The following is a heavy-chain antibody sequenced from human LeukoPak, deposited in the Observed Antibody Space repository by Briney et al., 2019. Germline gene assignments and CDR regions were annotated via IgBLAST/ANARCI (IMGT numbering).Heavy chain of an antibody. Sequence: ASVKVSCKASGYTFTSYYMHWVRPAPGQGLEWMGIINPSGGSTSYAQKFQGRVTMTRDTSTSTVYMELSSLRSEDTAVYYCARDRNSYDSSGYYYLYWGQGTLVTVSS. CDR1: GYTFTSYY. D-gene: IGHD3-22*01. CDR3: ARDRNSYDSSGYYYLY. V-gene: IGHV1-46*01. J-gene: IGHJ4*02. CDR2: INPSGGST.